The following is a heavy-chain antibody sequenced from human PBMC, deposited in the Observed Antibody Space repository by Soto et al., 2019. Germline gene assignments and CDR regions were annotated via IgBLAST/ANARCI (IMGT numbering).Heavy chain of an antibody. V-gene: IGHV1-69*02. D-gene: IGHD4-17*01. CDR3: ARVSEMGTATEGFYYYMDV. CDR2: IIPLLNIA. CDR1: GGTFSNYT. Sequence: QVQLVQSGAEVKKPGSSVKVSCKASGGTFSNYTISWVRQAPGQGLEWMGRIIPLLNIANYAQKFQGRVTITADKSTTTAYMELSSLRSEDTAVYYCARVSEMGTATEGFYYYMDVWGKGTTVTVSS. J-gene: IGHJ6*03.